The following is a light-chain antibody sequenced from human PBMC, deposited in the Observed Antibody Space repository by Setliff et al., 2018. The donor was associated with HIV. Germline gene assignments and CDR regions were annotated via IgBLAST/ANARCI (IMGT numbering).Light chain of an antibody. J-gene: IGLJ1*01. CDR2: EVS. Sequence: QSVLTQPPYVSGAPGQSVTISCTGSTSDIGHYNRVSWYQQPPGAAPKLIMYEVSHRPSGVPDRFSGSKSGSTASLTISGLQPEDEADYYCSSYTTSITLVFGTGTKVTVL. CDR1: TSDIGHYNR. CDR3: SSYTTSITLV. V-gene: IGLV2-18*02.